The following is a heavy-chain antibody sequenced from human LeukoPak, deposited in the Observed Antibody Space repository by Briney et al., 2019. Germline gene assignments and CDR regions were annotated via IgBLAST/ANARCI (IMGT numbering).Heavy chain of an antibody. D-gene: IGHD6-19*01. J-gene: IGHJ4*02. CDR3: ARDERSDTSGWHLGY. CDR2: IYHSGIT. V-gene: IGHV4-59*01. Sequence: SETLSLTCTVSGGSISTYYWSWIRQPPGKGLEWIGFIYHSGITNYNPSLKRRVTISVDTSKNQFSLNLSSVTAADTAVYYCARDERSDTSGWHLGYWGQGTLVTVSS. CDR1: GGSISTYY.